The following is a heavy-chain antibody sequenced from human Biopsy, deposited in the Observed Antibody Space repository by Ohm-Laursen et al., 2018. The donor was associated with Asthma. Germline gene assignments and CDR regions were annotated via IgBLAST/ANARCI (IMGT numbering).Heavy chain of an antibody. CDR1: GGTFSNFA. J-gene: IGHJ6*02. Sequence: SVKVSCKAPGGTFSNFAISWVRQAPGQGLEWLGGIMTVFGTTNYAQKFQGRVTITADKSTSTTYMEVTSLRSEDTAIYYCARCQVGYSSGWSLLLKKIYYSGMDVWGQGTAVTVSS. CDR3: ARCQVGYSSGWSLLLKKIYYSGMDV. D-gene: IGHD6-19*01. CDR2: IMTVFGTT. V-gene: IGHV1-69*06.